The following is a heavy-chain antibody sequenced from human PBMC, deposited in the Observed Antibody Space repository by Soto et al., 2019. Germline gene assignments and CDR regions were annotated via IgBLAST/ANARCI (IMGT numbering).Heavy chain of an antibody. CDR3: ARGSLGNFYYGMDV. CDR1: GFTFSDYY. V-gene: IGHV3-11*01. J-gene: IGHJ6*01. D-gene: IGHD7-27*01. CDR2: ISSSVGTI. Sequence: GGSLRLSCAASGFTFSDYYMSWIRQAPGKGLEWVSYISSSVGTIYYADSVKGRFTISRDNAKNSLYLQMNGLRGEDTAVYYCARGSLGNFYYGMDVWGQGTTVTVSS.